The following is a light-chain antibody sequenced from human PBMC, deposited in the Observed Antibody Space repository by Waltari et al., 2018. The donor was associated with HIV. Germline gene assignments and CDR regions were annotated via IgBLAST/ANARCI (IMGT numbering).Light chain of an antibody. CDR3: AAWDDNLNGL. CDR2: DDN. V-gene: IGLV1-44*01. J-gene: IGLJ2*01. Sequence: QSVLTQPPSASGTLGQRVTISCSGRRSNIGSNSVNWYQQLPGTAPKLVISDDNRRPSGVPDRFSGSKSGTSASLASSGLQSEDEADYYCAAWDDNLNGLFGGGTKLTVL. CDR1: RSNIGSNS.